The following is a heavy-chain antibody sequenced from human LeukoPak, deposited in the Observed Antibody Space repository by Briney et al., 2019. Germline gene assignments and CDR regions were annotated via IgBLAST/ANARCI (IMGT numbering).Heavy chain of an antibody. V-gene: IGHV3-30*18. CDR2: ISYDGSNK. CDR1: GFTFSSYG. Sequence: GGSLRLSCAASGFTFSSYGMHWVRQAPGKGLEWVAVISYDGSNKYYADSVKGRFTISRDNSKNTLYLQMNSLRAEDTAVYYCAKELYDILTGYYHPYYYYGMDVWGQGTTVTVSS. D-gene: IGHD3-9*01. J-gene: IGHJ6*02. CDR3: AKELYDILTGYYHPYYYYGMDV.